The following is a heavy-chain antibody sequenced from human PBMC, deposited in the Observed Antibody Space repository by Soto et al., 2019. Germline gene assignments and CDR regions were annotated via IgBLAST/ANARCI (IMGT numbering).Heavy chain of an antibody. V-gene: IGHV4-59*08. J-gene: IGHJ4*02. CDR3: ARHRWKSERYFDY. D-gene: IGHD1-1*01. Sequence: PSETLSLTCTVSGGSINNYYWSWIRQPPGKGLEWIGYIFYSGITYYNPSLKSRVTMSVDTSKNQISLKLSSVTAADTAVYYCARHRWKSERYFDYWGQGTLVTVSS. CDR1: GGSINNYY. CDR2: IFYSGIT.